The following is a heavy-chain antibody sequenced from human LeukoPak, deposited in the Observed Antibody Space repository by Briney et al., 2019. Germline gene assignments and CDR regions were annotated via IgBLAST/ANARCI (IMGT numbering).Heavy chain of an antibody. D-gene: IGHD5-18*01. J-gene: IGHJ6*02. Sequence: PSETLSLTCAVYGGSFSGYYWSWIRQPPGKGLEWIVEINHSGSTNYNPSLKSRVTISVDTSKNEFSLKLSSVTAADTAVYYCARGGGYSYGALYYYYYGMDVWGQGTTVTVSS. V-gene: IGHV4-34*01. CDR1: GGSFSGYY. CDR2: INHSGST. CDR3: ARGGGYSYGALYYYYYGMDV.